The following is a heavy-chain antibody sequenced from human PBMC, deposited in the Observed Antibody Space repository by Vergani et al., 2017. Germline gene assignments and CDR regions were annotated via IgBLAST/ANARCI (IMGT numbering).Heavy chain of an antibody. Sequence: EVQLVESGGGLVQPGGSLRLSCAASGFTFSSYDMHWVRQATGKGLEWVSAIGTAGDTYYADSVKGRFTISRDNSKNTLYLQMNSLRAEDTAVYYCAKGDGYYYDSSGDYMDVWGKGTTVTVSS. CDR2: IGTAGDT. CDR1: GFTFSSYD. J-gene: IGHJ6*03. D-gene: IGHD3-22*01. CDR3: AKGDGYYYDSSGDYMDV. V-gene: IGHV3-13*01.